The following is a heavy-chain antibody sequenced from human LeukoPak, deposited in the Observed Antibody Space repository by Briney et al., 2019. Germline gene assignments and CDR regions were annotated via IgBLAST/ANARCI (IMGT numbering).Heavy chain of an antibody. CDR3: ARDLTRRRGWGDNWFDP. V-gene: IGHV4-4*07. J-gene: IGHJ5*02. CDR1: GGSISSYY. D-gene: IGHD6-19*01. CDR2: IYTSGST. Sequence: SETLSLTCTVSGGSISSYYWSWIRQPAGKGLEWIGRIYTSGSTNYNPSLKSRVTMSVDTSKNQFSLKLSSVTAADTAVYYCARDLTRRRGWGDNWFDPWGQGTLVTVSS.